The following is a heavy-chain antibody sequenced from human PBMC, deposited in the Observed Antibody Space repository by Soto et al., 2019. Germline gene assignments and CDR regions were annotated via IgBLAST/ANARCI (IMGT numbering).Heavy chain of an antibody. V-gene: IGHV1-46*01. CDR2: INPSGGST. CDR1: GYTFTSXX. CDR3: ARDRGLYGDYVDY. J-gene: IGHJ4*02. D-gene: IGHD3-16*01. Sequence: QVQLVQSGAEVKKPGASVKVSCKASGYTFTSXXXHWVRQXXGQGLEWMGIINPSGGSTSYAHKFQGRVTMTRDTSTSTVYMELSSLRSEDTAGYYCARDRGLYGDYVDYWGQGTLVTVSS.